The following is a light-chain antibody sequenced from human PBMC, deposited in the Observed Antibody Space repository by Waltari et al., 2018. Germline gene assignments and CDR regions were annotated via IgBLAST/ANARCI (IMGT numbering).Light chain of an antibody. V-gene: IGKV3-15*01. CDR1: QSVSGH. CDR2: GVF. J-gene: IGKJ1*01. CDR3: QQYNDWPRT. Sequence: EIVMTQSPSTLSVSPGERATLSCRASQSVSGHLAWYQQKPGQAPRLLIYGVFTRATGIPARFSGSGSGTEFTLSISSMQSEDFAVYYCQQYNDWPRTFGQGTKVEIK.